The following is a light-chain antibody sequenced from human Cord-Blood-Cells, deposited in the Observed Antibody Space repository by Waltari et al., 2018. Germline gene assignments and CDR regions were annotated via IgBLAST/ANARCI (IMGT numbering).Light chain of an antibody. V-gene: IGKV1-39*01. CDR1: QSISSY. CDR3: QQSYSTPWT. J-gene: IGKJ1*01. CDR2: AAS. Sequence: DIQMTQSPSSLSASVGDRVTITCRASQSISSYLKWYQQKPGKAPKLLIYAASSLQSGVASRFSGSRSGTDFTLTISSLQPEDVATYDCQQSYSTPWTFGQGTKVEIK.